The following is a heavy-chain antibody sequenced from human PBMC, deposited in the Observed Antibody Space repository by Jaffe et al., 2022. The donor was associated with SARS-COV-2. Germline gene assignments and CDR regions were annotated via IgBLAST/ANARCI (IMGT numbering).Heavy chain of an antibody. J-gene: IGHJ4*02. CDR3: VRGARYGDY. D-gene: IGHD4-17*01. CDR1: GFTFSSSW. V-gene: IGHV3-7*03. CDR2: IKQDGSEK. Sequence: VQLVESGGGLVQPGGSLRLSCAASGFTFSSSWMSWVRQAPGKGLEWVANIKQDGSEKYYVDSVKGRFTISRDNAKNSLYLQMNSLRAEDTALYYCVRGARYGDYWGQGTLVIVSS.